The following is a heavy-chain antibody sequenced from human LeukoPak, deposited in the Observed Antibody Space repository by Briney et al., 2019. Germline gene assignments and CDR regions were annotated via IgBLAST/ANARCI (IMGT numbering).Heavy chain of an antibody. CDR2: IYYSGST. J-gene: IGHJ3*02. D-gene: IGHD6-25*01. Sequence: SETLSLTCTVSGGSISSYYWSWIRQHPGKGLEWIGYIYYSGSTYYNPSLKSRVTISVDTSKNQFSLKLSSVTAADTAVYYCARVCPHSGWHESAFDIWGQGTMVTVSS. CDR3: ARVCPHSGWHESAFDI. V-gene: IGHV4-59*06. CDR1: GGSISSYY.